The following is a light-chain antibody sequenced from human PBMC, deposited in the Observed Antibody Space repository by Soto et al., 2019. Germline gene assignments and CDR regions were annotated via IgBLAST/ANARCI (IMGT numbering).Light chain of an antibody. CDR1: SSDVGGYNF. J-gene: IGLJ1*01. V-gene: IGLV2-14*01. Sequence: QSALTQPASVSGSPGQSITISCTGTSSDVGGYNFVSWCQQHPDKAPKLMVYEVTKRPSGVSDRFSGSKSGNTASLTISGLQAEDEADYYCSSYTSRDTRVFGTGTKLTVL. CDR2: EVT. CDR3: SSYTSRDTRV.